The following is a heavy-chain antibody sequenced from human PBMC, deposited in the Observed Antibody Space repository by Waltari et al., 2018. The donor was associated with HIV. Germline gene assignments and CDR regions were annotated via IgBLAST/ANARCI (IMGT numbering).Heavy chain of an antibody. CDR3: ASTGYYFDSSGYPRYFDY. V-gene: IGHV1-8*01. Sequence: QVQLVQSGAEVKKPGASVKVSCKASGYTFTSYDINWVRQATGQGLEWMGWMIPNIGNTGYAQKFQGRVTMTRNTSISTAYMELSSLRSEDTAVYYCASTGYYFDSSGYPRYFDYWGQGTLVTVSS. CDR1: GYTFTSYD. D-gene: IGHD3-22*01. CDR2: MIPNIGNT. J-gene: IGHJ4*02.